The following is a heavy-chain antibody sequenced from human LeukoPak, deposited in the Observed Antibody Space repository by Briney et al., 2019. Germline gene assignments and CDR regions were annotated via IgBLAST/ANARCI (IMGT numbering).Heavy chain of an antibody. V-gene: IGHV4-59*12. J-gene: IGHJ6*03. D-gene: IGHD4-17*01. CDR1: GDSIITYY. Sequence: SETLSLTCTVSGDSIITYYWSWIRQPPGKGLEWIGYIYYSGSTNYNPSLKSRVTISVDTSKNQFSLKLSSVTAADTAVYYCARERDDPYGDYYYYYMDVWGKGTTVTISS. CDR2: IYYSGST. CDR3: ARERDDPYGDYYYYYMDV.